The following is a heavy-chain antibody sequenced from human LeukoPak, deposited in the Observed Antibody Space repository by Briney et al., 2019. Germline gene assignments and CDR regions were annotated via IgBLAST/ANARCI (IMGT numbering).Heavy chain of an antibody. D-gene: IGHD3-3*01. V-gene: IGHV3-23*01. CDR3: AKAGGDFWSGYYLAY. CDR1: GFTFSSYA. CDR2: ISGSGGST. J-gene: IGHJ4*02. Sequence: GGSLSLSCAPSGFTFSSYAMSWVRQAPGKGLEWVSGISGSGGSTYYADSVKGRFTISRDNSKNTLYLQMNSLRAEDTAVYYCAKAGGDFWSGYYLAYWGQGTLVTVSS.